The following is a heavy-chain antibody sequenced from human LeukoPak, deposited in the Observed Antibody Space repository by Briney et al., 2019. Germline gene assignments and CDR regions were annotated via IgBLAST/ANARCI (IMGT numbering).Heavy chain of an antibody. CDR3: XXXXXXIFDVLNFHFDV. Sequence: GGSLRLSCAASGFTFSSYVMHWVRQTPGKGLEWVAILSSDGVNKLYADFVQGRFTVSRDNFKNTLYLQMDSLTAEDTAFYYXXXXXXXIFDVLNFHFDVWGQGTLVTVSS. J-gene: IGHJ4*02. CDR1: GFTFSSYV. CDR2: LSSDGVNK. V-gene: IGHV3-30-3*01. D-gene: IGHD3-3*01.